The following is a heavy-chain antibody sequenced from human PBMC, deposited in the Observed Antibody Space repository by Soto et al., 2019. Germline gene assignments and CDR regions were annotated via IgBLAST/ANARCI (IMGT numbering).Heavy chain of an antibody. J-gene: IGHJ3*02. CDR1: GYSFTSYW. CDR3: ARPATPATPYCGGDCYSCCAFDI. V-gene: IGHV5-51*01. D-gene: IGHD2-21*01. Sequence: GESLKISCKGSGYSFTSYWIGWVRQMPGKGLEWMGIIYPGDSDTRYSPSFQGQVTISADKSISTAYLQWSSLKASDTAMYYCARPATPATPYCGGDCYSCCAFDIWGQGTMVTVSS. CDR2: IYPGDSDT.